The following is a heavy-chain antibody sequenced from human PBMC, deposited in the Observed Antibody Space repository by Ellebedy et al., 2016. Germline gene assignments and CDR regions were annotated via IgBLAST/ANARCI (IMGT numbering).Heavy chain of an antibody. Sequence: GESLKISCAASGFIFSGYDFHWVRQPTGKGLEWVAAIGTGGDTYYTDSVKGRFTISRENAKSSLYLQMNSLRAEDTAVYYCAKNGQGRYCSSTSCYADYWGQGTLVTVSS. CDR1: GFIFSGYD. D-gene: IGHD2-2*01. CDR3: AKNGQGRYCSSTSCYADY. J-gene: IGHJ4*02. V-gene: IGHV3-13*01. CDR2: IGTGGDT.